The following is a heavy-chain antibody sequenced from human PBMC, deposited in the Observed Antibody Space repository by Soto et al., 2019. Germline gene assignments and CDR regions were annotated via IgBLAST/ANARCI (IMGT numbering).Heavy chain of an antibody. D-gene: IGHD2-2*01. CDR2: IRSKAYGGTT. Sequence: GGSLRLSCTASGFTFGDYAISFFRQAPGKGLEWVGFIRSKAYGGTTEYAASVKGRFTISRDGSKSIAYLQMNSLKTEDTAVYYCTREVGPGDYWGQGTLVTVSS. J-gene: IGHJ4*02. CDR3: TREVGPGDY. V-gene: IGHV3-49*01. CDR1: GFTFGDYA.